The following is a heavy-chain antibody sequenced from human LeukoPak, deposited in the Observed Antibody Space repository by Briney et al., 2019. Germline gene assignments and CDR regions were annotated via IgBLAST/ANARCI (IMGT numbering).Heavy chain of an antibody. J-gene: IGHJ4*02. V-gene: IGHV1-69*05. Sequence: SVKVSCKASGGTFSSYAISWVRQAPGQGREWMGRIIPIFGTANYAQKFQGRVTITTDESTSTAYMKLSSLRSEDTAVYYCARDPIPPYCSGGSCYSKYYFDYWGQGTLVTVSS. CDR2: IIPIFGTA. CDR1: GGTFSSYA. CDR3: ARDPIPPYCSGGSCYSKYYFDY. D-gene: IGHD2-15*01.